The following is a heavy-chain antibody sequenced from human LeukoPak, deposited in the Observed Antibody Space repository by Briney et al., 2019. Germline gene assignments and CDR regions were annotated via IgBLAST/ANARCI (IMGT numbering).Heavy chain of an antibody. V-gene: IGHV3-23*01. Sequence: PSETLSLTCAVYGGSFGGYYWSWVRQAPGKGLEWVSAISGSGGSTYYADSVKGRFTISRDNSKNTLYLQMNSLRAEDTAVYYCAKIDPSDAFDIWGQGTMVTVSS. CDR2: ISGSGGST. CDR3: AKIDPSDAFDI. J-gene: IGHJ3*02. CDR1: GGSFGGYY.